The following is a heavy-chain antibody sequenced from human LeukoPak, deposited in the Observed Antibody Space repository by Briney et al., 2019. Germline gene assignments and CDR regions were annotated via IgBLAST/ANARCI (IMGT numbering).Heavy chain of an antibody. CDR2: IYTSGTT. CDR3: ARANYDGSDY. CDR1: GGSISSYY. Sequence: PSETLSLTCTVSGGSISSYYWSWIRQPAGKGLEWIGRIYTSGTTNYNPSLKSRVTMSVCTSKNQFSLKMRSVTAADTAVYYCARANYDGSDYWGQGTLVTVSS. J-gene: IGHJ4*02. V-gene: IGHV4-4*07. D-gene: IGHD3-22*01.